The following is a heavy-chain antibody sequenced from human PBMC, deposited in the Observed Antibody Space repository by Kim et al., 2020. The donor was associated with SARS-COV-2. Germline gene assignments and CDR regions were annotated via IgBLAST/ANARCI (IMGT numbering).Heavy chain of an antibody. D-gene: IGHD5-18*01. Sequence: VKGRFTISRENAKNSLYLQMNSLRAGDTAVYYCARARRGYSYGYSDAFDIWGQGTMVTVSS. V-gene: IGHV3-13*01. J-gene: IGHJ3*02. CDR3: ARARRGYSYGYSDAFDI.